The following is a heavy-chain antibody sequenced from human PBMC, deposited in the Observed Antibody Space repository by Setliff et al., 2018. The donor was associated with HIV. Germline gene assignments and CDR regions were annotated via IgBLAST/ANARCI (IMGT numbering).Heavy chain of an antibody. J-gene: IGHJ4*01. CDR3: ARDQSDYNVLTGFGDFDY. D-gene: IGHD3-9*01. Sequence: SETLSLTCTVSGVSISNYYWNWIRQPPGKGLEWIGTISHSGSTHYNSPLQGRISISIDTSKNQFSLTLTSVTAADTAMYYCARDQSDYNVLTGFGDFDYWGHGTLVTVSS. V-gene: IGHV4-59*12. CDR2: ISHSGST. CDR1: GVSISNYY.